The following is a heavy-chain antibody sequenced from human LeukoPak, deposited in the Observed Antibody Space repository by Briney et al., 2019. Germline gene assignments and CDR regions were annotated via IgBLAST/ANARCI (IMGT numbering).Heavy chain of an antibody. CDR2: ISASGSSI. CDR3: ASTTRGGTYYYYMDV. V-gene: IGHV3-23*01. D-gene: IGHD1-1*01. Sequence: ETLSLTCAVYGGSFSGYYWSWIRQPPGKGLEWVSAISASGSSIYYADSVKRRFTISRDNSKNTLYLQMNSLRAEDTAVYYCASTTRGGTYYYYMDVWGKGTTVTISS. CDR1: GGSFSGYY. J-gene: IGHJ6*03.